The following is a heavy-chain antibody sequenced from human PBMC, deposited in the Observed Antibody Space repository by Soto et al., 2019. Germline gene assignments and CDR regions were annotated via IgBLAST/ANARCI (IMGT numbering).Heavy chain of an antibody. V-gene: IGHV1-46*02. CDR1: GYTVYSYE. J-gene: IGHJ4*02. CDR3: ARQGYSSSWYPIDY. CDR2: INPSGGST. D-gene: IGHD6-13*01. Sequence: ASVKIASTSSGYTVYSYEMHGARKTPGQGLEWMGIINPSGGSTSYAQKFQGRVTMTRDTSTSTVYMELSSLRSEDTAVYYCARQGYSSSWYPIDYWGQGTLVTVSS.